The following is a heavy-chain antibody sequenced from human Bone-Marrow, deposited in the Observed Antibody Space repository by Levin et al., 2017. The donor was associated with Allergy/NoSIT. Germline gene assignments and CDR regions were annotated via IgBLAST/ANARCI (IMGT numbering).Heavy chain of an antibody. CDR1: GFTFSDHY. Sequence: GGSLRLSCAASGFTFSDHYMDWVRQAPGKGLEWVGRTRNKANSYTTEYAASVKGRFTISRDDSKNSLYLQMNSLKTEDTAVYYCARGQRAYGDYVWSYYYYMDVWGKGTTVTVSS. V-gene: IGHV3-72*01. CDR3: ARGQRAYGDYVWSYYYYMDV. D-gene: IGHD4-17*01. CDR2: TRNKANSYTT. J-gene: IGHJ6*03.